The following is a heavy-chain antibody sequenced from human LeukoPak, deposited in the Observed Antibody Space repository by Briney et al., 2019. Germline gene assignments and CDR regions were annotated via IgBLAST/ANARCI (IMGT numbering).Heavy chain of an antibody. CDR2: IYYSGST. CDR1: GGSISSYY. V-gene: IGHV4-59*08. J-gene: IGHJ5*02. D-gene: IGHD1-26*01. Sequence: PSETLSLTCTVSGGSISSYYWSWIRQPPGKGLEWIGYIYYSGSTNYNPSLKSRVTISVDTSKNQFSLKLSSVTAADTAVYYCARRISGSSFYPWGQGTLVTVSS. CDR3: ARRISGSSFYP.